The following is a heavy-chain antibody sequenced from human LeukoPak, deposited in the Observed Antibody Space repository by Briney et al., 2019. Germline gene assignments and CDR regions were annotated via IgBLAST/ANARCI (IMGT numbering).Heavy chain of an antibody. CDR3: AREWGQWELLAKSLYYFDY. D-gene: IGHD1-26*01. V-gene: IGHV4-34*01. Sequence: PSETLSLTCAVYGGSFSGYYWSWIRQPPGKGLEWIGEINHSGSTNYNPSLKSRVTISVDTSKNQFSLRLSSVTAADTAVYYCAREWGQWELLAKSLYYFDYWGQGTLVTVSS. CDR1: GGSFSGYY. J-gene: IGHJ4*02. CDR2: INHSGST.